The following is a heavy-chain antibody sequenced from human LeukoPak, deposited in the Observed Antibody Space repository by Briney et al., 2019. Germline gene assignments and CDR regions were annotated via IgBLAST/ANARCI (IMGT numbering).Heavy chain of an antibody. V-gene: IGHV1-46*01. D-gene: IGHD2-2*01. CDR1: GYTFTSYY. CDR2: INPSGGST. CDR3: ARVFLDCSSTSCYSSGYMDV. Sequence: ASVKVSCKASGYTFTSYYMHWVRQAPGQGLEWMGIINPSGGSTSYARKFQGRVTMTRDMSTSTVYMELSSLRSEDTAVYYCARVFLDCSSTSCYSSGYMDVWGKGTTVTVSS. J-gene: IGHJ6*03.